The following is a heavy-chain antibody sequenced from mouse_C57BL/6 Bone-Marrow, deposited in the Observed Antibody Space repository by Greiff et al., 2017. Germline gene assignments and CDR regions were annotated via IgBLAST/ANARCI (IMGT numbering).Heavy chain of an antibody. CDR1: GFTFSDYG. D-gene: IGHD2-4*01. CDR3: AREREDYDEAMDY. J-gene: IGHJ4*01. CDR2: ISSGSSTI. V-gene: IGHV5-17*01. Sequence: EVMLVESGGGLVKPGGSLKLSCAASGFTFSDYGMHWVRQAPEKGLEWVAYISSGSSTIYYADTVKGRFTISRDNAKNTLFLQMTSLRSEDTAMYYCAREREDYDEAMDYWGQGTSVTVSS.